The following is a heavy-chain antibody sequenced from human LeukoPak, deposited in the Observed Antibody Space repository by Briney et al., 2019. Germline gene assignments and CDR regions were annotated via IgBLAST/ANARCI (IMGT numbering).Heavy chain of an antibody. CDR1: GYTFTSYG. Sequence: ASVKVSCKASGYTFTSYGISWVRQAPGQGLEWMGWISAYNGNTNYAQELQGRVTMTTDTSTSTAYMELRSLRSDDTAVYYCARDCSSTSCRYYYYYYGMDVWGQGTTVTVSS. CDR2: ISAYNGNT. V-gene: IGHV1-18*01. D-gene: IGHD2-2*01. CDR3: ARDCSSTSCRYYYYYYGMDV. J-gene: IGHJ6*02.